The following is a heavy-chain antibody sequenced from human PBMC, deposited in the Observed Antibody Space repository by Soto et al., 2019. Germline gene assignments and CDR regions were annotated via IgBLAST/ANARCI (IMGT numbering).Heavy chain of an antibody. Sequence: PGGSLRLSCAASGFTFRTYAMSWVRQAQGKGLEWVSAISGRGDTTYYADSVKGRFTISRDNSKNTLYLQMNSLRAEDTAVYYCAKFIRVKMVVVDDAFDSWGRGTMVTVSS. D-gene: IGHD3-22*01. V-gene: IGHV3-23*01. CDR1: GFTFRTYA. CDR2: ISGRGDTT. J-gene: IGHJ3*02. CDR3: AKFIRVKMVVVDDAFDS.